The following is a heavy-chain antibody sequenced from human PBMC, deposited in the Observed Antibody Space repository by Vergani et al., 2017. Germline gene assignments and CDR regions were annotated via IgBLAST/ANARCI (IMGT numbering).Heavy chain of an antibody. D-gene: IGHD3-22*01. J-gene: IGHJ4*02. Sequence: QVQLVESGGGVVQPGRSLRLSCETSGLMFNNYGMHWDRQAPGKGLEWVAVISSDGSNKHYADSVKGRFTISRDNSQNTLYLQMDSLTAEDTAIYFCVNGYYYDQSGLASFDYWGQGTLVTVSS. V-gene: IGHV3-30*18. CDR3: VNGYYYDQSGLASFDY. CDR2: ISSDGSNK. CDR1: GLMFNNYG.